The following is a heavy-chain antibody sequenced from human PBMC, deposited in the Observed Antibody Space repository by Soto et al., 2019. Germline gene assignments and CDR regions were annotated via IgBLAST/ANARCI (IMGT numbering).Heavy chain of an antibody. CDR1: GYSINSGFY. CDR2: IYHSGST. V-gene: IGHV4-38-2*02. D-gene: IGHD6-19*01. CDR3: ARVDRSGSTPNFFDS. J-gene: IGHJ4*02. Sequence: SEPLSLTYTVSGYSINSGFYWGWIRQPPGKGLEWIGTIYHSGSTFYNPSLKSRVTVPVDTSKNEFYLKLSSVTAADTAVFYCARVDRSGSTPNFFDSWGQGALVTAPQ.